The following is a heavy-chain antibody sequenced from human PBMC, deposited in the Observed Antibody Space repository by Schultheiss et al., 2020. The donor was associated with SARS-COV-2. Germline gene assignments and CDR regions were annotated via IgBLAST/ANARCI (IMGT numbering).Heavy chain of an antibody. Sequence: GGSLRLSCAVSGFTFSSYSMHWVRQAPGKGLEWVAVIWYDGSNKYYADSVKGRFTISRDNSKNTLYLQMNSLRAEDTAVYYCARERGSLVSPDYYYGMDVWGQGTTVTVSS. CDR3: ARERGSLVSPDYYYGMDV. CDR1: GFTFSSYS. V-gene: IGHV3-33*08. J-gene: IGHJ6*02. D-gene: IGHD6-6*01. CDR2: IWYDGSNK.